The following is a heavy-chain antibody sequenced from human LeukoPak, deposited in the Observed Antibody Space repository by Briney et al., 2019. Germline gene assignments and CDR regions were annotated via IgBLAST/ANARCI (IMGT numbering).Heavy chain of an antibody. V-gene: IGHV3-66*01. D-gene: IGHD3-22*01. CDR3: ARDPRYYYDSSGYAFDI. CDR2: IYSGGST. J-gene: IGHJ3*02. CDR1: GFTVSSNY. Sequence: GGSLRLSCAASGFTVSSNYMSWVRQAPGKGLEWVSVIYSGGSTYYADSVEGRFTISRDNSKNTLYLQMNSLRAEDTAVYYCARDPRYYYDSSGYAFDIWGQGTMVTVSS.